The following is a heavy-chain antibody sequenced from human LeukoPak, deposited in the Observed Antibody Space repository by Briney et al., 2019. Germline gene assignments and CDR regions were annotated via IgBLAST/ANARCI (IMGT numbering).Heavy chain of an antibody. J-gene: IGHJ6*02. D-gene: IGHD5-18*01. V-gene: IGHV4-34*01. CDR2: INHSGST. CDR3: ARGPQYSYGRYYYYYYGMDV. Sequence: PSETLSPTCAVYGGSFSGYYWSWIRQPPGKGLEWIGEINHSGSTNYNPSLKSRVTISVDTSKNQFSLKLSSVTAADTAVYYCARGPQYSYGRYYYYYYGMDVWGQGTTVTVSS. CDR1: GGSFSGYY.